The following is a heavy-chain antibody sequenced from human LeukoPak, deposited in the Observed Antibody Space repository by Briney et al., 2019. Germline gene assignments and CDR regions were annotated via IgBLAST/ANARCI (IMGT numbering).Heavy chain of an antibody. CDR1: GFTFSSYG. Sequence: GGSLRLSCAASGFTFSSYGMHWVRQAPGKGLEWVAFIRYDGSNKYYADSVKGRFTISRDNSKNTLYLQMNSLRAEDTAVYYCAKIPYSSGWSEYNWFDPWGQGTLVTVSS. CDR2: IRYDGSNK. CDR3: AKIPYSSGWSEYNWFDP. V-gene: IGHV3-30*02. D-gene: IGHD6-19*01. J-gene: IGHJ5*02.